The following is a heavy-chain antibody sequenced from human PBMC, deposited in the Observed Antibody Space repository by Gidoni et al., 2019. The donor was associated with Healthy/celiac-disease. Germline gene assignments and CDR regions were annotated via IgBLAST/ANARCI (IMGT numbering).Heavy chain of an antibody. J-gene: IGHJ4*02. V-gene: IGHV3-15*07. CDR3: TTGPGTSFH. D-gene: IGHD3-10*01. CDR2: IKSKTDGGKI. CDR1: GFTFSKAW. Sequence: EVQLVESGGGFVKPGGSLRLSCAASGFTFSKAWMNWFRQATGKGLGWVGRIKSKTDGGKIEYAAPVKGRFTISRDDSKHTLYLQLNSLKTEDTAVYYCTTGPGTSFHWGQGTLVTVSS.